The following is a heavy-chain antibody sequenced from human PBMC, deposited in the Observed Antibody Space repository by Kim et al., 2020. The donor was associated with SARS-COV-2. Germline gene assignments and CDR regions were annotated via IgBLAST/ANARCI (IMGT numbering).Heavy chain of an antibody. CDR3: ARGYAFDI. J-gene: IGHJ3*02. V-gene: IGHV6-1*01. CDR2: TYYRSKWYN. Sequence: SQTLSLTCAISGDSFSINSIAWNWIRQSPSRGLEWLGRTYYRSKWYNDYSPSVKGRITISPDTSKNHFSLQLNSVSPEDTAVYYCARGYAFDIWGPGTLVTVSS. CDR1: GDSFSINSIA.